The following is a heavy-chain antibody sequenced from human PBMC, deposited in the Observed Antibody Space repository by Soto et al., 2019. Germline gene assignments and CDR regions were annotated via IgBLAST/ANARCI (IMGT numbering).Heavy chain of an antibody. CDR3: ARVNRDYGDTFDY. CDR1: GFTFSSYD. D-gene: IGHD4-17*01. CDR2: IGTAGDT. J-gene: IGHJ4*02. V-gene: IGHV3-13*01. Sequence: GGSLRLSCAASGFTFSSYDMHWVRQATGKGLEWVSAIGTAGDTYYPGSVKGRFTISREKAKNSLYLQMNSLRAGDTAVYYCARVNRDYGDTFDYWGQGTLVTVSS.